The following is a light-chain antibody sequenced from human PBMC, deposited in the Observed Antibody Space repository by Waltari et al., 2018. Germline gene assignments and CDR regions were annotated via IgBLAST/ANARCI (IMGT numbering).Light chain of an antibody. CDR1: NSDLGAYNY. CDR2: DVS. J-gene: IGLJ2*01. V-gene: IGLV2-14*03. CDR3: SAYTTSTTEV. Sequence: QSALTQPASVSGSPGQSITISCTGTNSDLGAYNYVSWYQQHPGKAPKVIIYDVSNRPSGISNRFSGSKSGNTASLTISGLQAEDEADYYCSAYTTSTTEVFGGGTKLTVL.